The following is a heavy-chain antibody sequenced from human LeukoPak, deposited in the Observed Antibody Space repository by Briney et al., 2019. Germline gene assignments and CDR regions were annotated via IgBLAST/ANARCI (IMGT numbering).Heavy chain of an antibody. CDR1: GFTFDDYG. V-gene: IGHV3-20*04. J-gene: IGHJ4*02. Sequence: PGGSLRLSCAASGFTFDDYGMSWVRQVPGKGLEWVSGINWNGVSTGYADSVKGRFTISRDNAKNSLYLQMDSLRVEDTALYYCARGIRFLEWLSGFDYWGQGTLVTVSS. CDR2: INWNGVST. D-gene: IGHD3-3*01. CDR3: ARGIRFLEWLSGFDY.